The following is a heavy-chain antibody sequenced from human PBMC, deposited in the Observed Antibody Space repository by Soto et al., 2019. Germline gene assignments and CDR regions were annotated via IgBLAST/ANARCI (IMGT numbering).Heavy chain of an antibody. CDR1: GFNFHTYT. J-gene: IGHJ4*02. CDR3: ATGYCRSDNCHFTH. V-gene: IGHV3-48*02. D-gene: IGHD2-2*03. Sequence: DVQLVESGGGLVKPGGSLRLSCAASGFNFHTYTMTWVLQAPGKGLEWVSYISGTSETIFYADSVKGRFTISRDNAKNSLYLQLHSLRDEETAVYYCATGYCRSDNCHFTHWGQGTLVTVSS. CDR2: ISGTSETI.